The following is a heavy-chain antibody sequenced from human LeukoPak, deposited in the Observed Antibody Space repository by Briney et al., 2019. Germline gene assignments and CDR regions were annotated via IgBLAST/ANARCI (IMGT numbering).Heavy chain of an antibody. CDR3: ARTKYSSSWVDP. Sequence: SETLSLTCTVSGGSISSYYWSWIRQPAGKELEWIGRIYTSGNTNYNPSLKSRVTISVDTSKNQFSLKLSSVTAADTAVYYCARTKYSSSWVDPWGQGTLVTVSS. V-gene: IGHV4-4*07. CDR1: GGSISSYY. CDR2: IYTSGNT. J-gene: IGHJ5*02. D-gene: IGHD6-13*01.